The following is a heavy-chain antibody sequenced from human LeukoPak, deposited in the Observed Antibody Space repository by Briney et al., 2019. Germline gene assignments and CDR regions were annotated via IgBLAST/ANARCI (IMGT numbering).Heavy chain of an antibody. CDR1: GFTFSSYW. CDR2: IKQDGSEK. V-gene: IGHV3-7*03. CDR3: AKGGPGYFDWFDIDY. D-gene: IGHD3-9*01. J-gene: IGHJ4*02. Sequence: GGSLRLSCAASGFTFSSYWMSWVRQAPGKGLEWVANIKQDGSEKYYVDSVKGRFTISRDNAKNTLYLQMNSLRAEDTAVYYCAKGGPGYFDWFDIDYWGQGTLVTVSS.